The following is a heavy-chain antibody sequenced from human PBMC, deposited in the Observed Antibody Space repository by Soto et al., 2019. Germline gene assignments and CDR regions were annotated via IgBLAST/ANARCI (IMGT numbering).Heavy chain of an antibody. Sequence: SETLSLTCTVSGGSISNFYWSWIRQPPGKGLEWIGCIFYNGSTNYNPSLKSRVTISVDTSKNQFSLKLSSVTAADTAVYFCARDGYNHLDAFDIWGQGTMVTVS. CDR1: GGSISNFY. D-gene: IGHD5-12*01. CDR2: IFYNGST. V-gene: IGHV4-59*01. CDR3: ARDGYNHLDAFDI. J-gene: IGHJ3*02.